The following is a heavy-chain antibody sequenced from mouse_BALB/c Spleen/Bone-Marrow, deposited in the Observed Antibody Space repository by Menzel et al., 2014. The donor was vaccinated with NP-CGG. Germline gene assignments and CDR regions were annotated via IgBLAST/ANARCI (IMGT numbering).Heavy chain of an antibody. V-gene: IGHV5-17*02. D-gene: IGHD4-1*01. CDR2: ISSGSTAI. Sequence: LVEPGGGLVQPGGSRKLSCAASGFTFSSFGMHWVRQAPEKGLEWVAYISSGSTAIFYADTVKGRFTISRDNPKNTLFLQMTSLRSEDTAMYYCTRGGNWDDFDVWGAGTTVTVSS. J-gene: IGHJ1*01. CDR1: GFTFSSFG. CDR3: TRGGNWDDFDV.